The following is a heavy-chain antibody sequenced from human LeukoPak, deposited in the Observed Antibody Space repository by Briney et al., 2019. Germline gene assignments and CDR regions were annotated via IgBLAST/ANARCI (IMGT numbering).Heavy chain of an antibody. J-gene: IGHJ6*02. V-gene: IGHV3-53*01. CDR2: IYSGGGT. CDR3: ARDRADPRLDYYYGMDV. Sequence: GGSLRLSCAASGFTVSSNYMSWVRQAPGKGLEWVSVIYSGGGTYYADSVKGRFTISRDNSKNTLYLQMNSLRAEDTAVYYCARDRADPRLDYYYGMDVWGQGTTVTVSS. CDR1: GFTVSSNY. D-gene: IGHD6-19*01.